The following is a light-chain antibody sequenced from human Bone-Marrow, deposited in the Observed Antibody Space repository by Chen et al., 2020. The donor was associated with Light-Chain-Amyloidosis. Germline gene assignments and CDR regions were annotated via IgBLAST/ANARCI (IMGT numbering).Light chain of an antibody. CDR2: RDT. CDR3: QSADSSGTYEVI. CDR1: DLPTKY. Sequence: SYELTQPPSVSVSPGQTARITCSGDDLPTKYAYWYQQKPGPAPVLGIHRDTERPSGISERFSGSSSGTTATLTISGVQAEDEADYHCQSADSSGTYEVILGGGTKLTVL. J-gene: IGLJ2*01. V-gene: IGLV3-25*03.